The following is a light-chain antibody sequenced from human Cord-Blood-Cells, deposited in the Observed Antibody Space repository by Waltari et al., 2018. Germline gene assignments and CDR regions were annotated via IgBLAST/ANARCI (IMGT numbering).Light chain of an antibody. J-gene: IGLJ3*02. CDR3: AAWDDSLSGLV. CDR1: SSNIGRTY. V-gene: IGLV1-47*01. CDR2: RNN. Sequence: QSVLTQPPSASGTPGQRVPISCSGSSSNIGRTYVYWYQQLPGTAPKLLIYRNNQRPSGVPDRFSGSKSGTSASLAISGLRSEDEADYYCAAWDDSLSGLVFGGGTKLTVL.